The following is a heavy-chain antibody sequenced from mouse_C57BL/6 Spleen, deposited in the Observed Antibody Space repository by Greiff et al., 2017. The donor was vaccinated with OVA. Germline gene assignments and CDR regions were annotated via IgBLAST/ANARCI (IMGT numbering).Heavy chain of an antibody. J-gene: IGHJ1*03. D-gene: IGHD2-4*01. CDR2: IYPGSGST. CDR3: AREGLRFLGLRRDGWYFDV. Sequence: QVQLQQPGAELVKPGASVKMSCKASGYTFTSYWITWVKQRPGQGLEWIGDIYPGSGSTNYNEKFKSKATLTVDTSSSTAYMQLSSLTSEDSAVYYCAREGLRFLGLRRDGWYFDVWGTGTTVTVSS. CDR1: GYTFTSYW. V-gene: IGHV1-55*01.